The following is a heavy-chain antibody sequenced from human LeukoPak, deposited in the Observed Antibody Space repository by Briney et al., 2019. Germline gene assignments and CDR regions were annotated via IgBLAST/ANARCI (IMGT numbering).Heavy chain of an antibody. CDR1: GFTFSSYA. V-gene: IGHV3-23*01. D-gene: IGHD5-18*01. Sequence: GGSLRLSCAASGFTFSSYAMSWVRQAPGKGLEWVSAISGSGGSTYNADSMKGRFTISRDNSKNTLYLQMNSLRAEDTAVYYCAKVGEDSYGNVDYWGQGTLVTVSS. CDR2: ISGSGGST. J-gene: IGHJ4*02. CDR3: AKVGEDSYGNVDY.